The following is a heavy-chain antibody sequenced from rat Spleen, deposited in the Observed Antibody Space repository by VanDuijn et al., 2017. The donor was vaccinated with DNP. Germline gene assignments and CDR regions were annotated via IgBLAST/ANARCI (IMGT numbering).Heavy chain of an antibody. CDR3: ARWEGINAY. V-gene: IGHV2-27*01. D-gene: IGHD1-11*01. CDR2: IRANGIT. CDR1: GFSLTNYH. J-gene: IGHJ3*01. Sequence: QVQLKESGPGLVQPSQTLSLTCTVSGFSLTNYHVHWVRQPPGKGLEWMGRIRANGITDFNSGLRSRLLISRDISKSQVFLKMNSLQTEDTAMYFCARWEGINAYWGQGTLVTVSS.